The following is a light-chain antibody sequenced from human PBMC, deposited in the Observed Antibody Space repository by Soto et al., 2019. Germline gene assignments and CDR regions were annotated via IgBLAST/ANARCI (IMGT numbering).Light chain of an antibody. CDR3: QQNYSPPTIT. Sequence: DIQRTESPSSLSASVGDRVTITCRASQTIANYLNWYQQKPGKAPKLPIYDASSLQSGVPSRFSGSGFGTEFSLTISSLQTEDFATYYCQQNYSPPTITFGQGTRLEIK. CDR2: DAS. V-gene: IGKV1-39*01. J-gene: IGKJ5*01. CDR1: QTIANY.